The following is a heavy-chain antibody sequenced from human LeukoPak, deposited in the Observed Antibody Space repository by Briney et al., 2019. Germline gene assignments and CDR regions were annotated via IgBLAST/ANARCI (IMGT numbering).Heavy chain of an antibody. CDR1: GYTFTGYY. CDR2: INPNSGGT. V-gene: IGHV1-2*02. D-gene: IGHD2-2*02. J-gene: IGHJ4*02. CDR3: ARDHGVVPAAISY. Sequence: ASVKVSCKASGYTFTGYYMHWVRQAPGQGLEWMGWINPNSGGTNYAQKFQGRVTMTRDTSISTAYMELSRLRSDDTAAYYCARDHGVVPAAISYWGQGTLVTVSS.